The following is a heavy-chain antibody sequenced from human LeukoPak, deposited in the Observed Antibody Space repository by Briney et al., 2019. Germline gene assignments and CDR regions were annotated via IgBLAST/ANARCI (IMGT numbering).Heavy chain of an antibody. V-gene: IGHV4-59*01. J-gene: IGHJ4*02. CDR2: MYYSGST. Sequence: PSETLSLTCTVSGGSINGYSWTWIRQPPGKGLEWIGYMYYSGSTNYNPSLKSRVTISVDTSENQFSLKLRSVTAADTAVYYCARAGQCGGDCYSLDYWGQGTLVTVSS. D-gene: IGHD2-21*02. CDR3: ARAGQCGGDCYSLDY. CDR1: GGSINGYS.